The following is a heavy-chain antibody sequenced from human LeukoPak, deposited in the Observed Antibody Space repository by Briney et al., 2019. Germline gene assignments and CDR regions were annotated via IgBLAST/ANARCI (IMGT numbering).Heavy chain of an antibody. D-gene: IGHD6-6*01. CDR2: ISSSSSYI. J-gene: IGHJ5*02. CDR3: ARRDEYSSSVDWFDP. Sequence: SGGSLRLSCAASGFTFSSYSMNWVRQAPGKGLEWVSSISSSSSYIYYADSVKGRFTISRDNAKNSLYLQMNSLRAEDTAVYYCARRDEYSSSVDWFDPWGQGTLVTVSS. CDR1: GFTFSSYS. V-gene: IGHV3-21*01.